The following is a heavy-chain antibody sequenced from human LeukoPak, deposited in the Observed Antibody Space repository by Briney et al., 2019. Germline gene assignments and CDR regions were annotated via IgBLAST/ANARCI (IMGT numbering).Heavy chain of an antibody. CDR3: ARVIIGGTTSGMDV. CDR2: INHSGST. CDR1: GGSFSGYY. Sequence: SETLSLTCAVYGGSFSGYYWSWIRQPPGKGLEWIGEINHSGSTNYNPSLKGRVTISVDTSKNQFSLKLSSVTAADTAVYYCARVIIGGTTSGMDVWGQGTTVTVSS. D-gene: IGHD1-1*01. V-gene: IGHV4-34*01. J-gene: IGHJ6*02.